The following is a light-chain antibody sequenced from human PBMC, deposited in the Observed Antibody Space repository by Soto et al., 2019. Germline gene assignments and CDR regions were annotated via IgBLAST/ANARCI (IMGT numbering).Light chain of an antibody. J-gene: IGKJ1*01. Sequence: EIELTQSPATLSLSPGERATLSCRASQSVSSYLAWYQQKPGQAPRLLIYDASNRATGIPARFSGSESGTDFTLTTSSPEPEAFAVYYCQQRSNWPRTFGQGTKVDIK. CDR1: QSVSSY. V-gene: IGKV3-11*01. CDR3: QQRSNWPRT. CDR2: DAS.